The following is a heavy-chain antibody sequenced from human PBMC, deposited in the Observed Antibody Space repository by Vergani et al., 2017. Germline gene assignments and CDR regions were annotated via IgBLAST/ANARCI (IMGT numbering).Heavy chain of an antibody. CDR1: GFTFNSFA. CDR3: AKGDRLEARDNWFDS. V-gene: IGHV3-23*01. CDR2: ISGGGDTN. J-gene: IGHJ5*01. Sequence: EVQLLESGGGLVQPGGSLRLSCAASGFTFNSFAMTWVRQAPGMGLEWISTISGGGDTNHYADSVKGRFTISRDNYKSTLYLQIKSLRAEDTAVYYCAKGDRLEARDNWFDSWGQGSQVTVSS. D-gene: IGHD6-6*01.